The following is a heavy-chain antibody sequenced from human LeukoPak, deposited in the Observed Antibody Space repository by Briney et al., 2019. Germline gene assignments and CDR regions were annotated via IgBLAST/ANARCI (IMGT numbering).Heavy chain of an antibody. V-gene: IGHV1-2*06. CDR1: GYTFTGYY. D-gene: IGHD3-22*01. J-gene: IGHJ4*02. CDR2: INPNSGGT. Sequence: ASVKVSCKASGYTFTGYYMHWVRQAPGQGLEWMGRINPNSGGTNYAQKFQGRVTMTRDTSISTAYMELSRLRSDGTAVYYCAREAYYDSSGYYYWGQGTLVTVSS. CDR3: AREAYYDSSGYYY.